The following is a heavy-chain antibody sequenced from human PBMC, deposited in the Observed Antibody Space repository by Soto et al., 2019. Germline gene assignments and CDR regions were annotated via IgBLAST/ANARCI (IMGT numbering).Heavy chain of an antibody. CDR1: GVTFSSFA. CDR3: ARSTGSGFRPGTHRFNWFDP. D-gene: IGHD5-12*01. CDR2: IIPIFRTP. J-gene: IGHJ5*02. V-gene: IGHV1-69*01. Sequence: QVQLVQSGAEVKQPGSSVKGSCQASGVTFSSFAISWVRQAPGQGLEWMGGIIPIFRTPNYAQNFQGRVTITADESTSSVYMALSRLRSEDTAVYYCARSTGSGFRPGTHRFNWFDPWGQGTLVTVSS.